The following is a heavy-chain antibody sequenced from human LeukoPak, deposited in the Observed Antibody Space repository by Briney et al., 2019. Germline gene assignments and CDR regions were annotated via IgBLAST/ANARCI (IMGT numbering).Heavy chain of an antibody. CDR2: ISYDGSNK. D-gene: IGHD3-10*01. Sequence: QAGGSLRLSCAASGFTFSSYGMHWIRQAPGKGLEWVAVISYDGSNKYYADSVKGRFTISRDNSKNTLYLQMNSLRAEDTAVYYCAKRGATWDVWFGDENWFDPWGQGTLVTVSS. V-gene: IGHV3-30*18. CDR1: GFTFSSYG. CDR3: AKRGATWDVWFGDENWFDP. J-gene: IGHJ5*02.